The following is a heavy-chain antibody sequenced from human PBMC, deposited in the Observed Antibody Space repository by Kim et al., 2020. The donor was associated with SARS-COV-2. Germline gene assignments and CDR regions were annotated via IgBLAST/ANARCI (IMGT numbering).Heavy chain of an antibody. Sequence: GGSLRLSCAASGFTFSSYAMAWVRQAPGKGLEWVSSITGDGTNTFYADSVQGRFAISRDNSKSTVFLQVNSLRGKDTALYYCAKGTSTSGYDYMDAWGKG. V-gene: IGHV3-23*01. J-gene: IGHJ6*03. CDR1: GFTFSSYA. D-gene: IGHD2-2*03. CDR3: AKGTSTSGYDYMDA. CDR2: ITGDGTNT.